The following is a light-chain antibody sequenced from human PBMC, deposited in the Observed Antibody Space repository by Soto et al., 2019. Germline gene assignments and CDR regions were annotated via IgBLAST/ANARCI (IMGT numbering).Light chain of an antibody. CDR2: GAS. CDR3: QQHNNWPPWT. Sequence: EIVMTQSPATLSVSPGERATLSCRASQSVSSNLAWYQQKPGQAPRLLMYGASTRATGIPDRVRGSGSGTEFTLTISSLQSEDFAVYYCQQHNNWPPWTFGQGTKVEIK. J-gene: IGKJ1*01. V-gene: IGKV3-15*01. CDR1: QSVSSN.